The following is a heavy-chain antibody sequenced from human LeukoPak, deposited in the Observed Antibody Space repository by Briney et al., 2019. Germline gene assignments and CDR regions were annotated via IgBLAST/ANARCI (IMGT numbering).Heavy chain of an antibody. CDR3: ASRSYGPFDY. CDR1: GGSFSGYY. V-gene: IGHV4-34*01. Sequence: PSETLSLTCAVYGGSFSGYYWSWIRQPPGKGLEWIGEINHSGSTNYNPSLKSRVTISVDTSKNQFSLKLSSVTAADTAVYYCASRSYGPFDYWGQGTLVTVSS. CDR2: INHSGST. J-gene: IGHJ4*02. D-gene: IGHD5-18*01.